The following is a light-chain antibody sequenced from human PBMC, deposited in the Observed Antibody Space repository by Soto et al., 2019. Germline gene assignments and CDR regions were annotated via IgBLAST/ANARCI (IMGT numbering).Light chain of an antibody. Sequence: DIQMTQSPSSLSASVGDRVTITCRASQGINNYLAWYQQKPGKVPKLLIYAASTLQSGVPPRFSGSGSGTDFTLTISSLQPEDGATYYCQRYNSAPWTFGQGTKVEIK. V-gene: IGKV1-27*01. CDR2: AAS. CDR3: QRYNSAPWT. J-gene: IGKJ1*01. CDR1: QGINNY.